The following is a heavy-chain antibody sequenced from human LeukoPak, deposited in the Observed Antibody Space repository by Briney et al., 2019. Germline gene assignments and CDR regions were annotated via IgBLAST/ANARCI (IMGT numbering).Heavy chain of an antibody. V-gene: IGHV3-30*04. D-gene: IGHD2-2*02. J-gene: IGHJ6*03. CDR2: ISYDGSNK. CDR3: AKASSPTAIAYYYYYMDV. CDR1: GFTFSSYG. Sequence: SGRSLRLSRAASGFTFSSYGMHWVRQPPGNGLGWEAVISYDGSNKYYADSVKGLFNTSRDNYKNTLYLQMNSLRAEDTAVYYGAKASSPTAIAYYYYYMDVWGKGTTVTVSS.